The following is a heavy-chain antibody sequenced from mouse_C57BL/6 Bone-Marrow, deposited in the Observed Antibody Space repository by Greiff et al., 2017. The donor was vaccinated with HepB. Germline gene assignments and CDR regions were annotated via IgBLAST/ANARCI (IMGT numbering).Heavy chain of an antibody. CDR2: INPNYGTT. CDR3: ARRYFGSRYGFAY. Sequence: VQLKESGPELVKPGASVKISCKASGYSFTDYNMNWVKQRNGKSLEWMGVINPNYGTTSYNQKFKGKATLTVDQSSSTAYMQLNSLTSEDSAVCYGARRYFGSRYGFAYWGQGTLVTVSA. CDR1: GYSFTDYN. V-gene: IGHV1-39*01. D-gene: IGHD1-1*01. J-gene: IGHJ3*01.